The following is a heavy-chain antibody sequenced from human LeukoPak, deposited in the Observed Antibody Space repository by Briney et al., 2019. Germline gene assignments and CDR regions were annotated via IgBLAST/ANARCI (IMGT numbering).Heavy chain of an antibody. J-gene: IGHJ4*02. D-gene: IGHD6-6*01. CDR2: IYTSGGT. V-gene: IGHV4-4*09. CDR3: ARLSTSPDRYYLDY. CDR1: GDFISSYY. Sequence: SETLSLTCTVSGDFISSYYWSWIRQPPGKGLEWIGYIYTSGGTNYIPSLKGRVTISIDTSKNQFSLKLSSVTAADSAVYYCARLSTSPDRYYLDYWGQGTLVTVSS.